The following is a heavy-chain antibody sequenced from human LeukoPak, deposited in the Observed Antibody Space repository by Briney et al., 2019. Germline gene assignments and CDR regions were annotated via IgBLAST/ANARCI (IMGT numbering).Heavy chain of an antibody. D-gene: IGHD2-2*01. Sequence: PGGSLRLSCVASGFTFSNYNVNWVRQASGKGLEWVSSITFSSSNTYYADSVKGRFTISRDNAKNSLYLQMNSLRAEDTAVYYCARDRWGCSSTSCYHYMDVWGKGTTVTISS. J-gene: IGHJ6*03. V-gene: IGHV3-21*01. CDR1: GFTFSNYN. CDR2: ITFSSSNT. CDR3: ARDRWGCSSTSCYHYMDV.